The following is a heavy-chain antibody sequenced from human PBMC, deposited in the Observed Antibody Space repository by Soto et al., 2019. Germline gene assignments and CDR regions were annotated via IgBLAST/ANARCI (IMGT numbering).Heavy chain of an antibody. V-gene: IGHV1-2*02. J-gene: IGHJ6*02. CDR3: ARPQRGRIGAYYGMDV. Sequence: ASVKVSCKASGYTFTGYYMHWVRQAPGQGLEWMGWINPNSGGTNYAQKFQGRVTMTRDTSISTAYMELSRLRSDDTAVYYCARPQRGRIGAYYGMDVWGQGTTVTVSS. CDR1: GYTFTGYY. CDR2: INPNSGGT. D-gene: IGHD3-16*02.